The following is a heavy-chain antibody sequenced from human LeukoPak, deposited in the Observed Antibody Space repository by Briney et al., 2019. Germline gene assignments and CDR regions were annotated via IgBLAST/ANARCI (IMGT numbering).Heavy chain of an antibody. CDR1: GGSFSGYY. J-gene: IGHJ3*02. CDR3: ASYCSGGSCYAAFDI. D-gene: IGHD2-15*01. V-gene: IGHV4-34*01. Sequence: SETLSLTCAVYGGSFSGYYWSWIRQPPGKGLEWIGEINHSGSTNYNPSLKSRVTISVDTSKNQFSPKLSSVTAADTAVYYCASYCSGGSCYAAFDIWGQGTMVTVSS. CDR2: INHSGST.